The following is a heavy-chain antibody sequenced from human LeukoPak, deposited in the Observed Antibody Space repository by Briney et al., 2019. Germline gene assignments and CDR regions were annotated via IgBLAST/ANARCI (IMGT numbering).Heavy chain of an antibody. CDR1: GFTFSSYG. D-gene: IGHD6-19*01. V-gene: IGHV3-30*18. CDR2: ISYDGSNK. CDR3: AKSGRYSSGWYGPLYYYYGMDV. J-gene: IGHJ6*04. Sequence: GRSLRLSCAASGFTFSSYGMHWVRQAPGKGLEWVAVISYDGSNKYYADSVKGRFTISRDNSKNTLYLQVNSLRAEDTAVYYCAKSGRYSSGWYGPLYYYYGMDVWGKGTTVTVSS.